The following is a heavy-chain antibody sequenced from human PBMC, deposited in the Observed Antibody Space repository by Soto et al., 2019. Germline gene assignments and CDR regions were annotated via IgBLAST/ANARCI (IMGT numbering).Heavy chain of an antibody. CDR2: ISGSGDIT. J-gene: IGHJ4*02. Sequence: EVQLLESGGGLAQPGGSLRLSCAASGFIFNSYAVSWVRQAPGKGLEWVSLISGSGDITYYADSVKGRFSISRDKFNNTLYLQMNSLRAVDTAIYYCVKNGAYADFFDYWGQGTLVTVSS. CDR3: VKNGAYADFFDY. D-gene: IGHD2-8*01. V-gene: IGHV3-23*01. CDR1: GFIFNSYA.